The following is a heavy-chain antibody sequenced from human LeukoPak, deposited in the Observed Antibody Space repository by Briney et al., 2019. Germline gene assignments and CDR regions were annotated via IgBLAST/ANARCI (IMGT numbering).Heavy chain of an antibody. Sequence: SQTLSLTCAVSGGSISSGGYSWSWIRQPPGKGLEWIGYIYHSGCTYYNPSLKSRVTISVDRSKNQFSLKLSSVTAADTAVYYCARAAYYYGSGSYYNNWFDPWGQGTLVTVSS. CDR1: GGSISSGGYS. CDR2: IYHSGCT. V-gene: IGHV4-30-2*01. CDR3: ARAAYYYGSGSYYNNWFDP. D-gene: IGHD3-10*01. J-gene: IGHJ5*02.